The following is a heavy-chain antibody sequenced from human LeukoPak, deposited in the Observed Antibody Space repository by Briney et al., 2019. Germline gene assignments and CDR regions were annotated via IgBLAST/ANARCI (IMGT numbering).Heavy chain of an antibody. V-gene: IGHV3-23*01. J-gene: IGHJ6*03. D-gene: IGHD3-10*01. CDR3: AKAPGGGATPARLYYYMDV. CDR1: GFTFSSYG. Sequence: PGGSLRLSCAASGFTFSSYGMSWVRQAPGKGLEWVSAISGSGGSTYYADSVKGRFTISRDNSKNTLYLQMNSLRAEDTAVYYCAKAPGGGATPARLYYYMDVWGKGTTVTISS. CDR2: ISGSGGST.